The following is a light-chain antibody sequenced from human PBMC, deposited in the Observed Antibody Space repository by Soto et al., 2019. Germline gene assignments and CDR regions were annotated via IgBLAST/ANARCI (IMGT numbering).Light chain of an antibody. V-gene: IGLV2-11*01. CDR2: GVN. J-gene: IGLJ1*01. Sequence: QSVLTQPRSVSGSPGQSLTISCTGTNSDVDDYRYVSWYQQFPGKAPKLVIYGVNQRPPGVPNRFSASNSDNTASLTISGLQAEDEADYYCCSYVTTPEIFGTGTKVTVL. CDR3: CSYVTTPEI. CDR1: NSDVDDYRY.